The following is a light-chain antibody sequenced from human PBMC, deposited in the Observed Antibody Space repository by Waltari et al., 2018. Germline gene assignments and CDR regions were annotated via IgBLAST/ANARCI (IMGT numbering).Light chain of an antibody. CDR2: AAS. V-gene: IGKV1-39*01. CDR3: QQSYSTPQT. Sequence: DIQMTQSPSSLSASVGDRVTITCRASQNIRNYLNWYQQRPGKAPKFLIYAASDLQSGVPSRFSGSVSGTEFTLTISSLQPEDFATYFCQQSYSTPQTFGGGTKVEIK. CDR1: QNIRNY. J-gene: IGKJ4*01.